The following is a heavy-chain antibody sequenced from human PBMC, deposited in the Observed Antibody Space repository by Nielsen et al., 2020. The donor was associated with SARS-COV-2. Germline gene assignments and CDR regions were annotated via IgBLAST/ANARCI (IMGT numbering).Heavy chain of an antibody. J-gene: IGHJ3*02. CDR1: GGSFSGYY. CDR2: INHSGST. CDR3: ARRYIVGATKDAFDI. V-gene: IGHV4-34*01. D-gene: IGHD1-26*01. Sequence: SETLSLTCAVYGGSFSGYYWSWIRQPPGKGLEWIGEINHSGSTNYNPSLKSRVTISVDTSKNQFSLKLSSVTAADTAVYYCARRYIVGATKDAFDIWGQGTMVTVSS.